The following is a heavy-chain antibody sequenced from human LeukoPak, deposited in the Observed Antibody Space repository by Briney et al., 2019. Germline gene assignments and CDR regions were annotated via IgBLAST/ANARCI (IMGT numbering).Heavy chain of an antibody. V-gene: IGHV4-34*01. J-gene: IGHJ6*03. CDR1: GGSFSAYY. D-gene: IGHD6-13*01. Sequence: SETLSLTCGFYGGSFSAYYWSWIRQSPGKGLEWIGEINHSGSTNYNPSLESRLSMSIDTANNQFSLNLSSVTAADTAVYYCARVPGISSSWDNRLPITHRDRNYFYMDVWGQGTMVTVSS. CDR3: ARVPGISSSWDNRLPITHRDRNYFYMDV. CDR2: INHSGST.